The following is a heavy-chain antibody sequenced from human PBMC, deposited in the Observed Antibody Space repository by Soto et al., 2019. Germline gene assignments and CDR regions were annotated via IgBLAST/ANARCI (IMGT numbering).Heavy chain of an antibody. J-gene: IGHJ6*01. V-gene: IGHV4-39*01. Sequence: PGKGLEWIGSIFYSGSTYYNPSLKSRVTISVDTSKNQFSLKLTSVTAADTAVYYCAFIFQAEYSIRDYY. D-gene: IGHD3-3*02. CDR2: IFYSGST. CDR3: AFIFQAEYSIRDYY.